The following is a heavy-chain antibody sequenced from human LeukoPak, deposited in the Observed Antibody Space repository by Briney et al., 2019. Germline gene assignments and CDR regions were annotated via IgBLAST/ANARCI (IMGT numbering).Heavy chain of an antibody. D-gene: IGHD5-24*01. CDR3: ARDGEMATILDY. Sequence: EASVKVSCKASGGTFSSYAISWVRQAPGQGLEWMGRIIPIFGTANYAQKFQGRVTITTDESTSTAYMELSSLRSEDTAEYYCARDGEMATILDYWGQGTLVTVSS. CDR2: IIPIFGTA. CDR1: GGTFSSYA. J-gene: IGHJ4*02. V-gene: IGHV1-69*05.